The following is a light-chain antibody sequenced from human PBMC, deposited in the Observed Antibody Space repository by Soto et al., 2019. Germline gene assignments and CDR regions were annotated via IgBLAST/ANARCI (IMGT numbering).Light chain of an antibody. CDR2: SAS. J-gene: IGKJ1*01. V-gene: IGKV1-39*01. CDR1: QFISTY. CDR3: QQSYSTPRT. Sequence: DIQMTQSPSSLSASVGDRVTITCRASQFISTYLHWYQQTPGKAPKLLISSASTLESGVPSRFSGSGSGTEFILTINSLQPEDSAIYYCQQSYSTPRTFGQGTKVEI.